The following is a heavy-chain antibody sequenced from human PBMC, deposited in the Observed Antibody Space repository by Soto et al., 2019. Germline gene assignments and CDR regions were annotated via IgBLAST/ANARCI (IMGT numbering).Heavy chain of an antibody. Sequence: GVLRLSCAASGFTFSSYAMSWVRQAPGKGLEWVSAISGSGGSTYYADSVKGRFTISRDNSKNTLYLQMNSLRAEDTAVYYCAKGPPERRDGYNFGYWGQGTLVTVSS. CDR1: GFTFSSYA. J-gene: IGHJ4*02. V-gene: IGHV3-23*01. CDR2: ISGSGGST. CDR3: AKGPPERRDGYNFGY. D-gene: IGHD5-12*01.